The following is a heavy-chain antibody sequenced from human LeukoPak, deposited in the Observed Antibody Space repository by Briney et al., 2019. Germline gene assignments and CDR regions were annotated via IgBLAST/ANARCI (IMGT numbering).Heavy chain of an antibody. Sequence: SETLSLTCAVQRGSLSGSFWTWIRQPPGKGLEWIGEINHSGTSNYSPSLKSRVTISADTSKNQFSLNLTSVTAVDTAVYYCARGLVQLARPFDSWGQGTVVTVSS. J-gene: IGHJ4*02. CDR3: ARGLVQLARPFDS. D-gene: IGHD1-1*01. CDR1: RGSLSGSF. V-gene: IGHV4-34*01. CDR2: INHSGTS.